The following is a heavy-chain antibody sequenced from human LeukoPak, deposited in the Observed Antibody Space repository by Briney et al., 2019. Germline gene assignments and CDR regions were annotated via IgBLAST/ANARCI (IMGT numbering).Heavy chain of an antibody. D-gene: IGHD2-2*01. CDR1: GFTFSSYG. Sequence: GGSLRLSCAASGFTFSSYGMHWVRQAPGKGLEWVAVIWYDGSNKYYADSVKGRFTISRDNPKNSLYLQINNLRAEDTAVYYCGRLAHNAWYAIDFWGQGTLVTVSS. J-gene: IGHJ4*02. CDR2: IWYDGSNK. V-gene: IGHV3-33*01. CDR3: GRLAHNAWYAIDF.